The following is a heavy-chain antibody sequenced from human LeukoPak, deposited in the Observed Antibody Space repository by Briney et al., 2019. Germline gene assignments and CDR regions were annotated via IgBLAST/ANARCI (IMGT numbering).Heavy chain of an antibody. CDR2: ISTSSSTI. Sequence: GGSLRLSCAASGFTFSSYSMNWVRQAPGKWLEWVSYISTSSSTIYYADSVKGRFTISRDNAKNSLYLQMNSLRDEDTAVYYCARELYSSGWYPIGGYYAMDVRGQGTTVTVSS. V-gene: IGHV3-48*02. CDR1: GFTFSSYS. D-gene: IGHD6-19*01. J-gene: IGHJ6*02. CDR3: ARELYSSGWYPIGGYYAMDV.